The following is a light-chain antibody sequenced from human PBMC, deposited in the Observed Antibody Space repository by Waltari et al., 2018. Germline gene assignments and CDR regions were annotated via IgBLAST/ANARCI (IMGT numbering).Light chain of an antibody. CDR1: SSNIGNNY. V-gene: IGLV1-51*02. Sequence: QSVLTQPPSVSAAPGQKVTISCSGSSSNIGNNYVSWYQQLPGKAPKLLIYENNKRPSGIPDRFSGSKSGTSATLGITGLQTGDEADYYCGTWDSSLSSWVFGGGTKLTVL. CDR2: ENN. J-gene: IGLJ3*02. CDR3: GTWDSSLSSWV.